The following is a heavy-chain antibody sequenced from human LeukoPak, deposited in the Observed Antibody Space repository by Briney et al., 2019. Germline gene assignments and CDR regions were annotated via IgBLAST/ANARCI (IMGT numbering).Heavy chain of an antibody. CDR1: GFTFSSYS. CDR3: ARRNYYGSGSLGRPFDY. CDR2: ISGSSSTI. D-gene: IGHD3-10*01. Sequence: PGGSLRLSCAASGFTFSSYSMNWVRQAQGKGLEWVSYISGSSSTIYYADSVKGRFTISRDNAKNSLYLQMNSLRDEDTAVYYCARRNYYGSGSLGRPFDYWGQGTLVTVSS. V-gene: IGHV3-48*02. J-gene: IGHJ4*02.